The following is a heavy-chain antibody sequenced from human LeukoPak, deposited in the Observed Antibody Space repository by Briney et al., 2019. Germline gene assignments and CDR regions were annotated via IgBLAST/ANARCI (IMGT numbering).Heavy chain of an antibody. J-gene: IGHJ4*02. CDR1: GFTVSSNY. CDR2: IYSGGST. Sequence: PGGSLRLSCAASGFTVSSNYMSWVRQAPGKGLEWVSVIYSGGSTYYADSVKGRFTISRDNAKNSLYLQMNRLRAEDTAVYYCARVGSTWSYFDYWGQGTLVTVSS. CDR3: ARVGSTWSYFDY. V-gene: IGHV3-53*01. D-gene: IGHD6-13*01.